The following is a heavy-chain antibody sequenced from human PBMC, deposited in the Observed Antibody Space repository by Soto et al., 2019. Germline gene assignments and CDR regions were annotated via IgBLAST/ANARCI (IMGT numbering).Heavy chain of an antibody. V-gene: IGHV3-74*01. CDR3: AREVPISAMNYIDH. D-gene: IGHD5-12*01. J-gene: IGHJ4*02. CDR1: GLSLSDFW. CDR2: ISDDAITR. Sequence: PRLSSAASGLSLSDFWMHWIRQAAGKGLVWVARISDDAITRSYADFVEGRFTISRDNAKNMVYLQLNSLTTDDTAFYYCAREVPISAMNYIDHWGQGALVTVSS.